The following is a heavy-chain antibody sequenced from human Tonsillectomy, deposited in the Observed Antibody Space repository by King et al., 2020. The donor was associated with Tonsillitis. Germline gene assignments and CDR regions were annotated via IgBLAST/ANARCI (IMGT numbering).Heavy chain of an antibody. D-gene: IGHD3/OR15-3a*01. Sequence: HVQLVESGGGVVQPGRSLRLSCAASGFTFSGFGMHWVRQAPGKGLEWVAFIWFDGNNKNYADSVKGRFTISRDNSKNTMYLQMNTLRVEDTAVYFCATDSKLRFWDPGYFHHWGQGTLVTVSS. CDR1: GFTFSGFG. V-gene: IGHV3-33*01. CDR3: ATDSKLRFWDPGYFHH. CDR2: IWFDGNNK. J-gene: IGHJ1*01.